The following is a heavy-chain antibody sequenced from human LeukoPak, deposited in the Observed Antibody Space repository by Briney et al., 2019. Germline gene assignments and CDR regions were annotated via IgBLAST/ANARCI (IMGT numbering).Heavy chain of an antibody. Sequence: PGGSLRLSCAASGFTFSNYGMSWGREDPREGLEWVSGIRGSGGGAYAAESAKGRVTLSRDNSPNTRCLQMCSLRAEDTAVYYCAKVSSAYYYLSNYFDYWGQGTLVTVSS. CDR3: AKVSSAYYYLSNYFDY. J-gene: IGHJ4*02. D-gene: IGHD3-22*01. V-gene: IGHV3-23*01. CDR2: IRGSGGGA. CDR1: GFTFSNYG.